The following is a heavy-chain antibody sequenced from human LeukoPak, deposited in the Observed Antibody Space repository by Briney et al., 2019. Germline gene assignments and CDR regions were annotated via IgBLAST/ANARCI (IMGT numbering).Heavy chain of an antibody. J-gene: IGHJ5*02. Sequence: SETLSLTCAVYGGSFSGYYWSWIRQPSGKGLEWIGEINHSGSTNYNPSLKSRVTISVDTSKNQFSLKLSSVTAADTAVYYCARAPLEGNWFDPWGQGTLVTVSS. V-gene: IGHV4-34*01. CDR3: ARAPLEGNWFDP. D-gene: IGHD3-3*01. CDR1: GGSFSGYY. CDR2: INHSGST.